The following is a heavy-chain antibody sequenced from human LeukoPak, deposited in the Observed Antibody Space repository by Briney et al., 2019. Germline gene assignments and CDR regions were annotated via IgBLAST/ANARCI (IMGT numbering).Heavy chain of an antibody. Sequence: ETLSLTCAVYGGSFSGYYWSWIRQPPGKGLEWIGEINHSGSTNYNPSLKSRVTISVDTSKNQFSLKLSSVIAADTAVYYCARGGDTAMPGFDYWGQGTLVTVSS. D-gene: IGHD5-18*01. CDR1: GGSFSGYY. CDR2: INHSGST. CDR3: ARGGDTAMPGFDY. V-gene: IGHV4-34*01. J-gene: IGHJ4*02.